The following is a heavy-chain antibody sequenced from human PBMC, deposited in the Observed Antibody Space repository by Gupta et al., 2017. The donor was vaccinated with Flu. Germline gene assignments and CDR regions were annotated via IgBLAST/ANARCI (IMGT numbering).Heavy chain of an antibody. V-gene: IGHV3-33*03. CDR2: IWADGSQQ. Sequence: QVQLVESGGGGVQPVTSLRLACAASGFTCRTYARHWVRQAPGKGPEWLAVIWADGSQQFYADAVKSRFTISKDDSKNKLYLQMDSLRAEDTAVYYCATGYGGTYPEFDYWGQGTRVTVSS. CDR1: GFTCRTYA. J-gene: IGHJ4*02. D-gene: IGHD4-17*01. CDR3: ATGYGGTYPEFDY.